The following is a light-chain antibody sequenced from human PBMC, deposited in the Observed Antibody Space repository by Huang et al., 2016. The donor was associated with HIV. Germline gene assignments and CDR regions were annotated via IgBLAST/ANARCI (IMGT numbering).Light chain of an antibody. Sequence: EIMMTQSPATLSVSPGGRATLYCRASQNVRNNLAWYQQKTGQSPRLLIYDTSTRASGIPARCSGSGSGTEFTLTISGLQSEDFAFYYCQQYDNWPPGLTFGGGTKIEI. V-gene: IGKV3D-15*01. CDR2: DTS. J-gene: IGKJ4*01. CDR3: QQYDNWPPGLT. CDR1: QNVRNN.